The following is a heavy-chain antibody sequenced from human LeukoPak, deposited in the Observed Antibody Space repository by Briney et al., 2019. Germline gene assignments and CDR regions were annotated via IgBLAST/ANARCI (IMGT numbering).Heavy chain of an antibody. D-gene: IGHD6-19*01. J-gene: IGHJ3*02. Sequence: PGGSLRLSCAASGFTFSSYGMHWVRQAPGKGLEWVAVISYDGSNKYYADSVKGRFTISRDNSKNTLYRQMNSLRAEDTAVYYCAKAFGQWLGNDAFDIWGQGTMVTVSS. CDR2: ISYDGSNK. CDR3: AKAFGQWLGNDAFDI. CDR1: GFTFSSYG. V-gene: IGHV3-30*18.